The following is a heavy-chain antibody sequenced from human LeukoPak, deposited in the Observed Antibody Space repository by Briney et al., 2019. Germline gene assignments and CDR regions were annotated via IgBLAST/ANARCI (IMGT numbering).Heavy chain of an antibody. CDR2: IYYSGST. J-gene: IGHJ5*02. D-gene: IGHD3-10*01. CDR1: GGSISSYY. CDR3: ARVEDDGSGSYYNSRWFDP. V-gene: IGHV4-59*01. Sequence: SETLSLTCTVSGGSISSYYWSYIRQPPGKGMGWNGYIYYSGSTNYNPALKSRVTISVDTSKNQFSLKLSSVTAADTAVYYCARVEDDGSGSYYNSRWFDPWGQGTLVTVSA.